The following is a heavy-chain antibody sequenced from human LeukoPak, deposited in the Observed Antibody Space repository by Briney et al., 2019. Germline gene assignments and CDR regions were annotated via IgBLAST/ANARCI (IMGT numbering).Heavy chain of an antibody. CDR2: IYPGDSDT. Sequence: GESLKISCKGSGYSFTSYWIGWVRQMPGKGLEWMGIIYPGDSDTRYSPSFQGQVTISADKSISTAYLQWSSLKASDTAMYYCARTFPSYDILTGDPPDYWGQGTLVTVSS. CDR3: ARTFPSYDILTGDPPDY. V-gene: IGHV5-51*01. CDR1: GYSFTSYW. J-gene: IGHJ4*02. D-gene: IGHD3-9*01.